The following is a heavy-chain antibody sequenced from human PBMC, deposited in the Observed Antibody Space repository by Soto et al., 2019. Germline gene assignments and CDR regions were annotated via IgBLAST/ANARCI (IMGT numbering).Heavy chain of an antibody. D-gene: IGHD6-19*01. J-gene: IGHJ4*02. CDR3: ARPNTGWDY. CDR2: INAGDGST. V-gene: IGHV1-3*01. Sequence: QVQLVQSGAEVKKPGASVKVSCKASGYTFTNYAMHWVRQAPGHRLEWMGWINAGDGSTKYSQNFQGRVTITRDTSASTVFMELTSLRSEDTAVYYCARPNTGWDYWGQGTRVTVSS. CDR1: GYTFTNYA.